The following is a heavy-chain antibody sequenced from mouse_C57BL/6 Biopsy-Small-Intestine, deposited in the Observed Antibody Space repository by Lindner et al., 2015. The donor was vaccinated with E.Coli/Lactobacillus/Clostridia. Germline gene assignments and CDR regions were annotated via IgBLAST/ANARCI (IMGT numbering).Heavy chain of an antibody. CDR2: INPGSGGI. J-gene: IGHJ4*01. CDR1: GYTFGNYL. V-gene: IGHV1-54*01. CDR3: ARRGDYYAMDY. Sequence: VQLQESGVELVRPETSVKVSCKASGYTFGNYLIEWVKQRPGQGLEWIGVINPGSGGINYNEKFKGKATLTADKSSSTAYMQLSSLTSEDSAVYFCARRGDYYAMDYWGQGASVTVSS.